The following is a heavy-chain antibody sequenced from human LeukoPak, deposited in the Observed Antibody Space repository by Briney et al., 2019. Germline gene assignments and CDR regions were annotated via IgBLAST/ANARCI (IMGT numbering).Heavy chain of an antibody. Sequence: SETLSLTCAVYGGSFSGYYWSWIRQPPGKGLEWIGEINHSGSTNYNPSLKSRVTISVDTSKNQFSLKLSSVTAADTAVYYCARETRSWRPDYWGQGTLVTVSS. J-gene: IGHJ4*02. CDR3: ARETRSWRPDY. CDR2: INHSGST. CDR1: GGSFSGYY. V-gene: IGHV4-34*01. D-gene: IGHD6-13*01.